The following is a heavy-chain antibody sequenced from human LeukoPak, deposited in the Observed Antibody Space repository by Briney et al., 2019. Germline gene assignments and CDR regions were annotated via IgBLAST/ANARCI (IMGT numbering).Heavy chain of an antibody. CDR2: IYPGDSDT. J-gene: IGHJ4*02. V-gene: IGHV5-51*01. D-gene: IGHD3-3*01. CDR3: ARPKNYDFWSGYVDY. Sequence: NLGESLKISCKGSGYSFTSYWIGWVRQMPGKLLEFMGIIYPGDSDTRYSPSFQGQVTISADKSISTAYLQWSSLKASDTAMYYCARPKNYDFWSGYVDYWGQGTLVTVSS. CDR1: GYSFTSYW.